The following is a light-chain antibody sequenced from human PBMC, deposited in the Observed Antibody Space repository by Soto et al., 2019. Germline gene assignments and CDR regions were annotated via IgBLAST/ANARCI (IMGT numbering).Light chain of an antibody. CDR1: QGISSY. CDR3: QQSYRTPLT. CDR2: GAS. J-gene: IGKJ4*01. V-gene: IGKV1-39*01. Sequence: DIQMTQSPSSLSASVGDRVTITCRASQGISSYVNWYQQKAGKAPKLLIYGASTLQRGVPSRFSGSGSGTHFTLTISSLQLEDFATYFCQQSYRTPLTFGGGTKVEI.